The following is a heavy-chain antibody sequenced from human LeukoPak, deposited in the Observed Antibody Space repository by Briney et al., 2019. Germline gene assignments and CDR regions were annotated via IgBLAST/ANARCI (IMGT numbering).Heavy chain of an antibody. D-gene: IGHD3-16*01. CDR3: ARNSFMTNNGMDV. J-gene: IGHJ6*01. CDR2: INHSGST. V-gene: IGHV4-34*01. Sequence: KPSETLSLTCAVYGGSFSGYNWSWIREPPGKGLERSGEINHSGSTNHNPSLKSRVTISVDTSKSQFCLKLSSVTAADTAVYYCARNSFMTNNGMDVWRQGTTVFVSS. CDR1: GGSFSGYN.